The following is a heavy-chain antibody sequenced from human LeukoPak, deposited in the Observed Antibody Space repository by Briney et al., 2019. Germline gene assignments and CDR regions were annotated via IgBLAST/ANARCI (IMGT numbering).Heavy chain of an antibody. J-gene: IGHJ3*02. Sequence: SQTLSLTCAISGDSVSSNSAAWIWIRQSPSRGLEWLGRTYYRSKWYYDYAVSVKSLRTINPDTFKNQFSLQLNSVTPGDTAVYYCARFYYDTSGHGAFDICGQGTMVTVSS. CDR1: GDSVSSNSAA. CDR2: TYYRSKWYY. V-gene: IGHV6-1*01. D-gene: IGHD3-22*01. CDR3: ARFYYDTSGHGAFDI.